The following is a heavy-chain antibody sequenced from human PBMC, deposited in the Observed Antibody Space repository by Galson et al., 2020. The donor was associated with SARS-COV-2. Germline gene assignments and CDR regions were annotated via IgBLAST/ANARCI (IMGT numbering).Heavy chain of an antibody. CDR1: GYSISSGYY. D-gene: IGHD2-8*02. J-gene: IGHJ4*02. CDR3: ARDMAITPGGGDY. CDR2: IYHSGNT. V-gene: IGHV4-38-2*02. Sequence: SETLSLTCAVSGYSISSGYYWGWIRQPPGKGLEWIGSIYHSGNTYYNPSLTSRVAISVATSKNQFSLKLTSVTAADTAVYYCARDMAITPGGGDYWGQGTLVTVSS.